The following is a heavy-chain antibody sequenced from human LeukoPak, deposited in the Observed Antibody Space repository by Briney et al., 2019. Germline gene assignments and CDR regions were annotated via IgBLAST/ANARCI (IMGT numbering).Heavy chain of an antibody. D-gene: IGHD3-3*01. CDR3: AREALRFPLFDP. CDR1: GFTFSSFD. J-gene: IGHJ5*02. Sequence: GGSLRLSCGASGFTFSSFDMHWVRHIIGEGLEWVSSIDTAGGTYYPDSVKGRFTISRDNAKNTLYLQMNSLRAEDTAVYYCAREALRFPLFDPWGQGTLVTVSS. CDR2: IDTAGGT. V-gene: IGHV3-13*04.